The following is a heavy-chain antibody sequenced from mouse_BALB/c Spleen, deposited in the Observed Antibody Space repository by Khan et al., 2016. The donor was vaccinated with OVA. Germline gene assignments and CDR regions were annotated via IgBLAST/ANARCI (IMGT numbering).Heavy chain of an antibody. Sequence: QVQLKESGPGLVAPSQSLSITCTVSGFSLTSYGVSWVRQPPGKGLEWLGVIWGDGNTNYHSTLISRLSISKDDSKSQVFLKLNSLQPDDTATYYCVKQNHGTLYAVDYWGQGTSVAVSS. V-gene: IGHV2-3*01. CDR3: VKQNHGTLYAVDY. J-gene: IGHJ4*01. CDR1: GFSLTSYG. CDR2: IWGDGNT. D-gene: IGHD2-1*01.